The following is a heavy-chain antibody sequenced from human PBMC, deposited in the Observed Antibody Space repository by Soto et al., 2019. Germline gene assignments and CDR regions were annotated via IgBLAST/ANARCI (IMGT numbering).Heavy chain of an antibody. CDR2: IWSDGSDK. D-gene: IGHD3-16*01. CDR3: VRSNPCRSPVRGRGGFDY. V-gene: IGHV3-33*01. J-gene: IGHJ4*02. CDR1: GFTFSDSG. Sequence: QVQLVESGGGVVQPGGSLRLSCATSGFTFSDSGMHWVRQAPGKGLEWVAVIWSDGSDKSYADSVEGRFTISRDNFMNTLYLKMNGLRAGGPGGFFFVRSNPCRSPVRGRGGFDYWGQGTLVTVSS.